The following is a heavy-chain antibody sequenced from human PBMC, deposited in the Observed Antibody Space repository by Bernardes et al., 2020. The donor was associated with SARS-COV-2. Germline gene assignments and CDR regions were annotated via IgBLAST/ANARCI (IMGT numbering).Heavy chain of an antibody. CDR1: GFTFDDYA. D-gene: IGHD5-12*01. CDR3: AKLDGYNRDY. J-gene: IGHJ4*02. V-gene: IGHV3-9*01. Sequence: GGSLRLSCAASGFTFDDYAMHWVRQAPGKGLEWVSGISWNSGSIGYADSVKGRFTISRDNAKNSLYLQMNSLRAEDTALYYCAKLDGYNRDYWGQGTLVTVSS. CDR2: ISWNSGSI.